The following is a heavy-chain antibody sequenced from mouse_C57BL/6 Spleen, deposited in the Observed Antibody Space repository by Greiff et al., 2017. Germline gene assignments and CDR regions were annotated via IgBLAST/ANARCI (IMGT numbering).Heavy chain of an antibody. Sequence: EVMLVESGEGLVKPGGSLKLSCAASGFTFSSYAMSWVRQTPEKRLEWVAYISSGGDYIYYADTVKGRFTISRDNARNTLYLQMSSLKSEDTAMYYCTRERHYYGSSLFAYWGQGTLVTVSA. J-gene: IGHJ3*01. CDR2: ISSGGDYI. V-gene: IGHV5-9-1*02. CDR3: TRERHYYGSSLFAY. CDR1: GFTFSSYA. D-gene: IGHD1-1*01.